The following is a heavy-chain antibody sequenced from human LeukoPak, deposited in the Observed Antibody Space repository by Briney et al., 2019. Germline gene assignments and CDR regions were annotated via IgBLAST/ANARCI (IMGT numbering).Heavy chain of an antibody. J-gene: IGHJ6*02. D-gene: IGHD6-19*01. CDR2: ISSSSYI. CDR1: GFTFSSYS. Sequence: PGGSLRLSCAASGFTFSSYSMNWVRQAPGKGLEWVSSISSSSYIYYADSVKGRFTISRDNAKNSLYLQMNSLRAEDTAVYYCARDASYLGIAVAGPYYYYGMDVWGQGTTVTVSS. V-gene: IGHV3-21*01. CDR3: ARDASYLGIAVAGPYYYYGMDV.